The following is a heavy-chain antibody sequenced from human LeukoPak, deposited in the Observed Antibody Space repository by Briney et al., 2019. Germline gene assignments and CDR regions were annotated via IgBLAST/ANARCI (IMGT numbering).Heavy chain of an antibody. J-gene: IGHJ4*02. CDR3: ARDRRAVVVAATPFDY. Sequence: ASVKVSCKASGYTFTGYYIHWVRQAPGQGLEWMGWISAYNGNTNYAQKLQGRVTMTTDTSTSTAYMELRSLRSDDSAVYCCARDRRAVVVAATPFDYWGQGTLVTVSS. CDR2: ISAYNGNT. D-gene: IGHD2-15*01. CDR1: GYTFTGYY. V-gene: IGHV1-18*04.